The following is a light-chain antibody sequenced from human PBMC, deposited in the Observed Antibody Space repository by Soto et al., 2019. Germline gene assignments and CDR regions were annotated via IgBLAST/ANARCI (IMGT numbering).Light chain of an antibody. CDR2: AAS. Sequence: DIQVTQSPSSLSVSMGDRVTISCRSSQTISVYLNWYQKKPGTPPKLLIYAASNLQSGVPSRFTGRGSVTDFTLTISSLQPEDFATYYCQQTYRTPYSFGQGTKLEI. CDR3: QQTYRTPYS. CDR1: QTISVY. J-gene: IGKJ2*03. V-gene: IGKV1-39*01.